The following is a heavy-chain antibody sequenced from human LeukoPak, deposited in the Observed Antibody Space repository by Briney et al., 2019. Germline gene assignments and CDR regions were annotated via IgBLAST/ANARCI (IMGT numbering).Heavy chain of an antibody. D-gene: IGHD6-19*01. V-gene: IGHV3-64*01. Sequence: GGSLRLSCAASGFTFSSYAMHWVRQAPGKGLEYVSAISSNGGSTYYANSVKGRFTISRDNSKNTLYLQMGSLRAEDMAVYYCASLLHSSGWYGGVFDYWGQGTLVTVSS. CDR2: ISSNGGST. CDR3: ASLLHSSGWYGGVFDY. CDR1: GFTFSSYA. J-gene: IGHJ4*02.